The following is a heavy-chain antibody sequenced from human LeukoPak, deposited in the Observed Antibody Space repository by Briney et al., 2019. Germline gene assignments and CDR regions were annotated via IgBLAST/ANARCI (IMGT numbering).Heavy chain of an antibody. CDR2: INHSGST. CDR3: ARGGGYCSGGSCYGYRDY. V-gene: IGHV4-34*01. Sequence: SSETLSLTCAVYGGSFSGYYWSWIRQPPGKGLEWIGEINHSGSTNYNPSLKSRVTISVDTSKNQFSLKLSSVTAADTAVYYCARGGGYCSGGSCYGYRDYWGQGTLVTVSS. CDR1: GGSFSGYY. D-gene: IGHD2-15*01. J-gene: IGHJ4*02.